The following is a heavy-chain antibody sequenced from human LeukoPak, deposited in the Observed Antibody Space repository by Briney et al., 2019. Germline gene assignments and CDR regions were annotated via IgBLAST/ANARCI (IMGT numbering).Heavy chain of an antibody. CDR3: ARDQGPDALRPDAFDI. CDR2: IIPIFGTA. D-gene: IGHD3-16*01. V-gene: IGHV1-69*05. Sequence: ASVKVSCKASGGTFSSYAISWVRQTPGQGLEWMGGIIPIFGTANYAQKFQGRVTITTDESTSTAYMELSSLRSEDTAVYYCARDQGPDALRPDAFDIWGQGTMVTVSS. CDR1: GGTFSSYA. J-gene: IGHJ3*02.